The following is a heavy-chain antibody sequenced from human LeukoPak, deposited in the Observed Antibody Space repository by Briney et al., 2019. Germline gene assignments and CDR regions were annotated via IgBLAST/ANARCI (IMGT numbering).Heavy chain of an antibody. V-gene: IGHV1-2*02. CDR3: ARDGVAGRSGAFDL. D-gene: IGHD6-19*01. Sequence: ASVKVSCKASGYTFTDYYIHWVRQAPGQGLEWMTYIGPKSAGTHYAQKFQGRVTMTLDTSISTAYMELKWLTADDTTVYYCARDGVAGRSGAFDLWGQGTMVTVSS. CDR2: IGPKSAGT. J-gene: IGHJ3*01. CDR1: GYTFTDYY.